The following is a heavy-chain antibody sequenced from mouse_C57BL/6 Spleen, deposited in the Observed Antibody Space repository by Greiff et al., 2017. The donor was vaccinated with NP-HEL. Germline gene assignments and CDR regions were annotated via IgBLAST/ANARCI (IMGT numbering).Heavy chain of an antibody. D-gene: IGHD2-5*01. Sequence: QVQLQQPGAELVKPGASVKLSCKASGYTFTSYWMHWVKQRPGQGLEWIGMIHPNSGSTNYNEKFKSKATLTVDKSSSTAYMQLSSLTSEDSAVYYCARVRANSNGAMDCWGQGTSVTVSS. CDR1: GYTFTSYW. V-gene: IGHV1-64*01. CDR2: IHPNSGST. CDR3: ARVRANSNGAMDC. J-gene: IGHJ4*01.